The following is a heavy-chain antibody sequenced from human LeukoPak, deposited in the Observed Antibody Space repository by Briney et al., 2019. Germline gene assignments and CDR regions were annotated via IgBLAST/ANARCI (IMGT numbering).Heavy chain of an antibody. V-gene: IGHV4-4*07. CDR1: GGSISSYY. Sequence: SETLSLTCTVSGGSISSYYWSWIRQPAGKGLEWIGRIYTSGSTNYNPSLKSRVTISVDKSKNQFSLKLSPVTAADTAVYYCAKVDSSGYYDAFDTWGQGTMVTVSS. J-gene: IGHJ3*02. CDR3: AKVDSSGYYDAFDT. D-gene: IGHD3-22*01. CDR2: IYTSGST.